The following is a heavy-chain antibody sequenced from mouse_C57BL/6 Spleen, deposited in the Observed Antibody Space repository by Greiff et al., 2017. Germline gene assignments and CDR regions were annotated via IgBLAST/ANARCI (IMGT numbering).Heavy chain of an antibody. CDR1: GYAFSSYW. CDR3: ARSYDGYYPFAY. V-gene: IGHV1-80*01. Sequence: VQLQQSGAELVKPGASVKISCKASGYAFSSYWMNWVKQRPGKGLEWIGQIYPGDGDTNYNGKFKGKATLTADKSSSTAYMQLSSLTSEDSAVYFCARSYDGYYPFAYWGQGTLVTVSA. D-gene: IGHD2-3*01. J-gene: IGHJ3*01. CDR2: IYPGDGDT.